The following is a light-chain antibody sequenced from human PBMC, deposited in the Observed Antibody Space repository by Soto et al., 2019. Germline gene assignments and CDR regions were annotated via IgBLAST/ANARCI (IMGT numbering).Light chain of an antibody. CDR1: QSVFSN. CDR2: GAS. CDR3: QQYNDWPRT. V-gene: IGKV3-15*01. Sequence: EIMMTQSPATLSVSPGHRATLSCRASQSVFSNLAWYQQKPGQAPRLLIYGASTRATGIPARFSGSGSGTEFTLTINSLQSEDFAVYYCQQYNDWPRTFGQGTKVDI. J-gene: IGKJ1*01.